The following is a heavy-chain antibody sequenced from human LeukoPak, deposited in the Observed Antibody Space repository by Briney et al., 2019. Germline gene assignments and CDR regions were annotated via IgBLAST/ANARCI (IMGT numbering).Heavy chain of an antibody. V-gene: IGHV3-30*18. CDR1: GFTFSSYG. D-gene: IGHD6-13*01. CDR2: ISYDGSNK. J-gene: IGHJ6*02. CDR3: AKDLGQQLVPRYYYYYGMDV. Sequence: GGSLRLSCAASGFTFSSYGMHWVRQAPGKGLEWVAVISYDGSNKYYADSVKGRFTISRDNSKNTLYLQMNSLRAEDTAVYYYAKDLGQQLVPRYYYYYGMDVWGQGTTVTVSS.